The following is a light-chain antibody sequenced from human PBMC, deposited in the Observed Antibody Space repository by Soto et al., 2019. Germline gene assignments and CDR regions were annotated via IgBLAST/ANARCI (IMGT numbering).Light chain of an antibody. V-gene: IGKV1-39*01. Sequence: DIQMTQSPSSLSASVGDTVTITCRASQSINNYLNWYQQKPGKAPKVVIYAASTLQRGVPSRFSGSGSGTDFSLTTSSLQPEDFATYFCQQSYTTPSVTFGGGTRVEIK. CDR1: QSINNY. J-gene: IGKJ4*01. CDR3: QQSYTTPSVT. CDR2: AAS.